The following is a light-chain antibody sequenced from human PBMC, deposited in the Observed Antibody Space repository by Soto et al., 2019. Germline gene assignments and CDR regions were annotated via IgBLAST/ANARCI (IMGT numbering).Light chain of an antibody. CDR2: GAS. V-gene: IGKV3-15*01. CDR1: QSIDTY. Sequence: EIVMTQSPATLSVSPGERATLSCRASQSIDTYFAWYQQTPGQAPRLFIYGASTRATGIPARFSGSGSGTEFTLTISSLQSEDFAVYYCQQYRHWPLTFGGGTKVEIK. CDR3: QQYRHWPLT. J-gene: IGKJ4*01.